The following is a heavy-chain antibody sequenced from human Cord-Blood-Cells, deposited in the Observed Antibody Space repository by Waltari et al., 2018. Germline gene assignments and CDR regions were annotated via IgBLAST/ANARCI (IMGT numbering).Heavy chain of an antibody. V-gene: IGHV1-2*06. CDR1: GYTFTGYY. CDR2: INPNSGGT. D-gene: IGHD6-13*01. CDR3: ARLIAAAGTSDY. Sequence: QVQLVQSGAEVKKPGASVKVSCKASGYTFTGYYMHWVRQAPGQGLEWMGRINPNSGGTNYAQKFQGRVTRTRDTSISTGYMELSRLRSDDTAVYYCARLIAAAGTSDYWGQGTLVTVSS. J-gene: IGHJ4*02.